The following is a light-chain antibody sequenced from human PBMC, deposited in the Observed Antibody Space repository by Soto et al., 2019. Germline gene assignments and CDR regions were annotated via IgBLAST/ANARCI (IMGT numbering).Light chain of an antibody. J-gene: IGKJ2*01. CDR3: QRYYSYPRT. CDR2: AAS. CDR1: QGISSY. Sequence: AIRMTQSPSSLSASTGDRVTITCRASQGISSYLAWYQQKPGKAPKLLIHAASTLQSGVPSRFSGSGSGTDFTLTISCLQSEDFATYYCQRYYSYPRTFGQGTKVDIK. V-gene: IGKV1-8*01.